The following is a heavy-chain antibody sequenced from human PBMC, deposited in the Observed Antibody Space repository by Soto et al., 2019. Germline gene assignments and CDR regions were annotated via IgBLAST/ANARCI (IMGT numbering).Heavy chain of an antibody. Sequence: QVQLVESGGGGVVQPGRSLRLSCAASGFTFSSYGMHWVRQAPGKGLEWLAVISYDGRNKFYSESVKGRFTISRDNSKNTLYLQMDSLRAEDTAVYYCAKRLHAGSNISPRDYWGQGTLVTVSS. J-gene: IGHJ4*02. V-gene: IGHV3-30*18. CDR3: AKRLHAGSNISPRDY. D-gene: IGHD3-10*01. CDR1: GFTFSSYG. CDR2: ISYDGRNK.